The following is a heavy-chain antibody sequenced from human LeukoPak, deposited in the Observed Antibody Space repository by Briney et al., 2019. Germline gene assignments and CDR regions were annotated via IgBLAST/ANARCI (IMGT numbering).Heavy chain of an antibody. D-gene: IGHD3-16*01. V-gene: IGHV1-2*02. Sequence: VKASCKASGYTFTDYYLHWVRQAPGQGLEWMGWISPHSGGSSYGRQFQGRVTLTRDTSINTAYMELKKLRFDDTAMYYCARGSHRLYDYVWGTYESKDYWGQGTLVTVSS. CDR1: GYTFTDYY. J-gene: IGHJ4*02. CDR2: ISPHSGGS. CDR3: ARGSHRLYDYVWGTYESKDY.